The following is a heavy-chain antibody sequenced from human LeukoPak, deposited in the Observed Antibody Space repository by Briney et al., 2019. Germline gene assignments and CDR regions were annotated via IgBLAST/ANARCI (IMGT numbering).Heavy chain of an antibody. J-gene: IGHJ6*03. V-gene: IGHV3-30*02. Sequence: GGSLRLSCAASGFTFSSYGMHWVRQAPGKGLEWVTFIRYDGSNKYYADSVKGRFTISRDNSKNTLYLQMNSLRAEDTAVYYCAKSFDDLDYYYCYMDVWGKGTTVTVSS. D-gene: IGHD1-1*01. CDR3: AKSFDDLDYYYCYMDV. CDR1: GFTFSSYG. CDR2: IRYDGSNK.